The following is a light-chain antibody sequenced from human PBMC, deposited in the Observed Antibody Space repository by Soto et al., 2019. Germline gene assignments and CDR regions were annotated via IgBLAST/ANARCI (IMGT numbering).Light chain of an antibody. CDR2: DVS. V-gene: IGLV2-11*01. CDR3: CSYAGSYSYV. CDR1: SSDVGGYNY. J-gene: IGLJ1*01. Sequence: QSALTLRRSVSGSPGQSVTISCTGTSSDVGGYNYVSWYQQHPGKAPKLMIYDVSKRPSGVPDRFSGSKSGNTASLTISGLQAEDDADYYCCSYAGSYSYVFGTGTKVTVL.